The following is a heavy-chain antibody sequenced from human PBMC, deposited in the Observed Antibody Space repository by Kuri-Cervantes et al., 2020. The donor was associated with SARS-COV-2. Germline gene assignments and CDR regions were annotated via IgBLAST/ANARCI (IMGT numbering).Heavy chain of an antibody. Sequence: SETLSLTCAVYGGSFSGYYWSWIRQPPGKGLEWIGSIYYSGSTYYNPSPKSRVTISVDTSKNQFSLKLSSVTAADTAVYYCARHIYYYYYMDVWGKGTTVTVSS. CDR1: GGSFSGYY. V-gene: IGHV4-34*01. D-gene: IGHD2-21*01. J-gene: IGHJ6*03. CDR2: IYYSGST. CDR3: ARHIYYYYYMDV.